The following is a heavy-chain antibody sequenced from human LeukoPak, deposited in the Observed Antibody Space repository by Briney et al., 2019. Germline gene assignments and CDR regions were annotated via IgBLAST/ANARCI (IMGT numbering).Heavy chain of an antibody. Sequence: GGSLRLSCAASGFTFSSYWVHWVCQAPGRGLVWVSRINTDGTTTTYADSVKGRFTISRDNAEKSVYLQMNSLGAEDTAVYYCARTAYPSYYGYDYWGQGVLVTVSS. D-gene: IGHD3-10*01. J-gene: IGHJ4*02. CDR3: ARTAYPSYYGYDY. CDR1: GFTFSSYW. V-gene: IGHV3-74*01. CDR2: INTDGTTT.